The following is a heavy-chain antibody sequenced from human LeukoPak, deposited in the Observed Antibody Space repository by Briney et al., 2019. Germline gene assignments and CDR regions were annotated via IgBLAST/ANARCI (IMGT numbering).Heavy chain of an antibody. D-gene: IGHD3-3*01. J-gene: IGHJ4*02. CDR3: ARNDFWSGYSRTFDY. CDR2: INHSGST. CDR1: GGSFSGYY. Sequence: PSETLSLTCAVYGGSFSGYYWSWIRQPPGKGLEWIGEINHSGSTNYNPSLKSRVTISVDTSKNQFSLKLSSVTAADTAVYYCARNDFWSGYSRTFDYWGQGTLVTVSS. V-gene: IGHV4-34*01.